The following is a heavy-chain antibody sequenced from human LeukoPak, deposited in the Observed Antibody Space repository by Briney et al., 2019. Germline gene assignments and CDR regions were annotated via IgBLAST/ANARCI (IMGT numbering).Heavy chain of an antibody. CDR3: ARDYTWELPVDY. Sequence: GGSLRLSCAASGFTFSSYSMTWVRQAPGKGLEWVSSISSSSSYIYYADSVKGRFTISRDNAKNSLYLQMNSLRAEDTAVYYCARDYTWELPVDYWGQGTLVTVSS. D-gene: IGHD1-26*01. V-gene: IGHV3-21*01. J-gene: IGHJ4*02. CDR2: ISSSSSYI. CDR1: GFTFSSYS.